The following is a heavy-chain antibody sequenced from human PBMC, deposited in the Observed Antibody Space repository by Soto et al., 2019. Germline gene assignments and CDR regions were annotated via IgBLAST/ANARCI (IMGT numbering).Heavy chain of an antibody. CDR1: GGSFSGYY. CDR3: ARAKTYYDFWSGYFPWFDP. D-gene: IGHD3-3*01. J-gene: IGHJ5*02. V-gene: IGHV4-34*01. CDR2: INHSGST. Sequence: PSETLSLTCAVYGGSFSGYYWSWIRQPPGKGLEWIGEINHSGSTNYNPSLKSRVTISVDTSKNQFSLKLSSVTAADTAVYYCARAKTYYDFWSGYFPWFDPWGQGTLVTVSS.